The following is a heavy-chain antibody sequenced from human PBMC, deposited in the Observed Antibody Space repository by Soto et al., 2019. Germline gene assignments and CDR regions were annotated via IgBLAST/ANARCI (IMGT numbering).Heavy chain of an antibody. Sequence: PSETLSLTCTVSGGSIGSGVYFWSWIRQPPGKGLEWIGFISYTGSAYYNPSLKSRVTISVDTSKNQFSLKLSSVTAADTAVYYCARVFSDSSSFFDPWGQGTLVTVSS. CDR3: ARVFSDSSSFFDP. CDR2: ISYTGSA. V-gene: IGHV4-31*03. CDR1: GGSIGSGVYF. J-gene: IGHJ5*02. D-gene: IGHD6-13*01.